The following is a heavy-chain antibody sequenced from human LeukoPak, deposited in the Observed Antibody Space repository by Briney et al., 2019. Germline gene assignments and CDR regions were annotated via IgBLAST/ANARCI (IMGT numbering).Heavy chain of an antibody. V-gene: IGHV1-69*06. CDR1: GGTFSSYA. J-gene: IGHJ4*02. CDR3: AETGDYYGSGSYYAPGAFDY. CDR2: IIPIFGTA. Sequence: SVKVSCKASGGTFSSYAISWVRQAPGQGLEWMGGIIPIFGTANYAQKFQGRVTITADKSTSTAYMELSSLRSEDTAVYYCAETGDYYGSGSYYAPGAFDYWGQGTLVTVSS. D-gene: IGHD3-10*01.